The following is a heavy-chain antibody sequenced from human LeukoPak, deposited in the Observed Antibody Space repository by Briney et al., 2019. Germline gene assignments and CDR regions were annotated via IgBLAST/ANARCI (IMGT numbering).Heavy chain of an antibody. CDR3: ATDTTSGSYPSYFDY. Sequence: ASVKVSCKVSGYTLTELSMHWVRQAPGKGLEWMGGFDPEDGETIYAQKFQGRVTMTEDTSTDTAYMELSSLRSEDTAVYYCATDTTSGSYPSYFDYWGQGTLVTVSS. J-gene: IGHJ4*02. CDR2: FDPEDGET. D-gene: IGHD1-26*01. V-gene: IGHV1-24*01. CDR1: GYTLTELS.